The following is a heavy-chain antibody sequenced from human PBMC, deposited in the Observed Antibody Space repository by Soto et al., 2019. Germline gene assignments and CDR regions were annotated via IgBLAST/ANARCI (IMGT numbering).Heavy chain of an antibody. CDR1: GFTFSNYG. CDR2: IWYDGSNK. V-gene: IGHV3-33*01. J-gene: IGHJ4*02. D-gene: IGHD4-17*01. CDR3: AREDYGDSHDY. Sequence: QVQLVESGGGVVQPGRSLRLSCAASGFTFSNYGMHWVRQAPGKGLEWVAVIWYDGSNKYYADSVKGRFTISRDNSKNTLYLQMNSRRAEDTAVYYCAREDYGDSHDYWGLGTLVTVSS.